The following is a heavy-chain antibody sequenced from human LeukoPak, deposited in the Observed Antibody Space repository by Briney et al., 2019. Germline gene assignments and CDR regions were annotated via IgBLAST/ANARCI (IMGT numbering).Heavy chain of an antibody. CDR2: ISYDGSNK. CDR1: GFTFSRFTFSSYS. Sequence: PGGSLRLSCAASGFTFSRFTFSSYSINWVRQAPGKGLEWVAAISYDGSNKYYADSVKGRFTISRDNSKNTLYLQMNSLRAEDTAVYYCASSQTPWNIAAAFDYWGQGTLVTVSS. V-gene: IGHV3-30*03. J-gene: IGHJ4*02. CDR3: ASSQTPWNIAAAFDY. D-gene: IGHD6-13*01.